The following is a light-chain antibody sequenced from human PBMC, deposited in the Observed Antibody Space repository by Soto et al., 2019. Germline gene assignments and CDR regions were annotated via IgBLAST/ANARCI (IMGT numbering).Light chain of an antibody. CDR3: ASYAGAGDFLL. V-gene: IGLV2-8*01. J-gene: IGLJ3*02. CDR1: SSDIGRYNY. Sequence: QSALTQPPSASGSPGQSITISCTGTSSDIGRYNYVSWYQQHPGKAPKLIISEVIKRPSGVPDRFSGSKSGNTASLTISRLQAEDEADYYCASYAGAGDFLLFGGGTKLTVL. CDR2: EVI.